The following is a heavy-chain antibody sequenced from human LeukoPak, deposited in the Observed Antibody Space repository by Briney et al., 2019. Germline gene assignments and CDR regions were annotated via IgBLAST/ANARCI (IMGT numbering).Heavy chain of an antibody. CDR1: GGSFSGYY. CDR2: INHSGRT. J-gene: IGHJ4*02. V-gene: IGHV4-34*01. D-gene: IGHD4-23*01. CDR3: ARGGRTRLYNY. Sequence: SETLSLTCAVYGGSFSGYYWSCIRQPPGKGLEWIGEINHSGRTNYNPSLKSRVTISVDTSKNQFSLKLSSVTAADTAVYYCARGGRTRLYNYWGQGTLVTVSS.